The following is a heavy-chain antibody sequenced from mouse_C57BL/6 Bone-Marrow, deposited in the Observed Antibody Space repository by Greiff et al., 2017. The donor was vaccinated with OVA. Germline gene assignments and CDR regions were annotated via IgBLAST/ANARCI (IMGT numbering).Heavy chain of an antibody. CDR2: IRSKSNNYAT. V-gene: IGHV10-1*01. CDR3: VRHERWYFDV. CDR1: GFSFNTYA. Sequence: EVQRVESGGGLVQPKGSLKLSCAASGFSFNTYAMNWVRQAPGKGLEWVARIRSKSNNYATYYASSLQDRFTISRDDSESMLYLQMNNLKTEDTAMYYCVRHERWYFDVWGTGTTVTVSS. J-gene: IGHJ1*03.